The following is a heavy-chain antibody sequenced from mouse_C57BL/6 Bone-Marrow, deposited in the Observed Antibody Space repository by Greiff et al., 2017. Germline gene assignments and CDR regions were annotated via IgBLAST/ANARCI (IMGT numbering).Heavy chain of an antibody. J-gene: IGHJ4*01. D-gene: IGHD2-3*01. V-gene: IGHV5-16*01. CDR1: GFTFSDYY. CDR3: ARGAYDGYAMDY. CDR2: INYDGSST. Sequence: EVKLVESEGGLVQPGSSLKLSCTASGFTFSDYYMAWVRQVPEKGLEWVANINYDGSSTYYLDSLKSRFIISRDNAKNILYLQMSSLKSEDTATYDGARGAYDGYAMDYWGQGTSVTGSS.